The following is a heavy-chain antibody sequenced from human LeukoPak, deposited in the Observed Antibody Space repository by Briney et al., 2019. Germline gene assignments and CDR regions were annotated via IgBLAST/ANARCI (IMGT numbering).Heavy chain of an antibody. CDR1: GFTLTTYE. V-gene: IGHV3-48*03. Sequence: CLTLSCPPSGFTLTTYEMTWVRPPPGKGREWVAFISSSTRQTLYAGSMKGRFTIFRHTAQHSLYMQMNNMRGEGTAVYYCAMDVSSCTRAFDIWGQGTMVAVS. D-gene: IGHD2-2*03. CDR3: AMDVSSCTRAFDI. CDR2: ISSSTRQT. J-gene: IGHJ3*02.